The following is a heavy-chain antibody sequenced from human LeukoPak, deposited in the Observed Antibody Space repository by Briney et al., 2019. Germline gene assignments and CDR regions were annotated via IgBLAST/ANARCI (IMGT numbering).Heavy chain of an antibody. D-gene: IGHD5-24*01. Sequence: PGGSLRLSCAASGFTFSSYAMHWVRQAPGKGLEWVAVISYDGSNKYYADSVKGRFTISRDNSKNTLYLQMNSLRAEDTAVYHCARKSRDGYNYDSSGFFDYWGQGTLVTVSS. CDR1: GFTFSSYA. V-gene: IGHV3-30-3*01. CDR3: ARKSRDGYNYDSSGFFDY. J-gene: IGHJ4*02. CDR2: ISYDGSNK.